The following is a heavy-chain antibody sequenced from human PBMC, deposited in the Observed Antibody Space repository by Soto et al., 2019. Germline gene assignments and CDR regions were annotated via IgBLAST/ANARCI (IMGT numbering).Heavy chain of an antibody. J-gene: IGHJ4*02. CDR2: IYYSGPT. D-gene: IGHD1-26*01. CDR1: GYSISSSNW. V-gene: IGHV4-28*01. Sequence: QVQLQESGPGLVKPSDTLSLTCAVSGYSISSSNWWGWIRQPPGKGLEWIGYIYYSGPTYYNPSLSSRVTMSVDTFKNQFSLKLTSVTAVDTAVYYCARREIQGPIDYWGQGTLVTVSS. CDR3: ARREIQGPIDY.